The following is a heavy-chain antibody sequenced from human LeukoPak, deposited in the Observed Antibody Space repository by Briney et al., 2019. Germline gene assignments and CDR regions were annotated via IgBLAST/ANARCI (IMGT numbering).Heavy chain of an antibody. CDR3: ARWVVDSYGSVNWFDP. D-gene: IGHD5-18*01. Sequence: SVTVSSKASGGTLSRYAIRWVREAPGPGLGWRGRIIPILGIANYAQKFQGRVTITADKSTSTAYMELSSLRSEDTAVYYCARWVVDSYGSVNWFDPWGQGTLVTVSS. J-gene: IGHJ5*02. V-gene: IGHV1-69*04. CDR2: IIPILGIA. CDR1: GGTLSRYA.